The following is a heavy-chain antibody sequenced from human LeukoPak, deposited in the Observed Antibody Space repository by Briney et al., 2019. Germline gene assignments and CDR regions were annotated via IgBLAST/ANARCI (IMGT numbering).Heavy chain of an antibody. J-gene: IGHJ4*02. V-gene: IGHV1-2*02. CDR2: INPNSGDT. D-gene: IGHD1-1*01. Sequence: ASVKVSCKASGYIFTGYYMHWVRQAPGQGLEWMGWINPNSGDTNYAQKFQGRVTMTRDTSISTAYMELSRLRSDDTAVYYCARSTTGTTRGQRADYWGQGTLVTVSS. CDR3: ARSTTGTTRGQRADY. CDR1: GYIFTGYY.